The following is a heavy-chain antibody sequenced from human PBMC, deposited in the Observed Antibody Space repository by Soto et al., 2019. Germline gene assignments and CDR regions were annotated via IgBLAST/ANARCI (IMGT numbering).Heavy chain of an antibody. CDR2: IYWDDDK. CDR1: GFSLSSTRMA. J-gene: IGHJ4*02. Sequence: QITLKESGPPLVKPTQTLTLTCTFSGFSLSSTRMAVGWIRQPPGKALEWLALIYWDDDKRYSPFLKSRLTTTKDTPKKQVVHTMSNMDPVDTARYYCAHIVVAGLGYYFDYWGQGTLVTVSS. CDR3: AHIVVAGLGYYFDY. V-gene: IGHV2-5*02. D-gene: IGHD6-19*01.